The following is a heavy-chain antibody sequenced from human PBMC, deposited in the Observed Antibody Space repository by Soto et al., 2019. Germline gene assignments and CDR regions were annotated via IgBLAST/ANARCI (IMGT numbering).Heavy chain of an antibody. CDR2: IYYSGST. Sequence: QVQLQESGPGLVKPSQTLSLTCTVSGGSISSGGYYWSWIRQHPGKGLEWIGYIYYSGSTYYNPSLKSRVTISVDTSKNQFSLKLSSVTAADTAVYYCAREIVVVPAATDAFDIWGQGTMVTVSS. J-gene: IGHJ3*02. CDR3: AREIVVVPAATDAFDI. V-gene: IGHV4-31*03. CDR1: GGSISSGGYY. D-gene: IGHD2-2*01.